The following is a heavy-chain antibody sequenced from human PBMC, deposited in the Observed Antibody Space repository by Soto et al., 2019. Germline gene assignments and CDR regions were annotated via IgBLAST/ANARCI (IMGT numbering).Heavy chain of an antibody. CDR2: ISYDGSNR. D-gene: IGHD5-12*01. CDR1: GFTLSSYA. Sequence: QVQVVESGGGVVQPGRSLRLSCAVSGFTLSSYAMHWVRQAPGKGLEWVAVISYDGSNRYYADSVKGRFTISRDNPKNTVYLQMNSLRAEDTAVYYCARSTERWLPPFDYWGQGTLVTVSS. V-gene: IGHV3-30*04. CDR3: ARSTERWLPPFDY. J-gene: IGHJ4*02.